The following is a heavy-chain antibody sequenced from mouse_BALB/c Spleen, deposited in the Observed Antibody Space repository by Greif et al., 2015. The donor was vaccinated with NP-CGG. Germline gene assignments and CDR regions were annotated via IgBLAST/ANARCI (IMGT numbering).Heavy chain of an antibody. D-gene: IGHD2-10*02. Sequence: EVQLVESGGGLVKPGGSLKLSCAASGFTFSVYYMYWVRQTPEKRLEWVATISDGGSYTYYPDSVKGRFTISRDNAKNNLYLQMSSLKSEDTAMYYCARGPRYYAMDYWGQGTSVTVST. CDR3: ARGPRYYAMDY. CDR1: GFTFSVYY. J-gene: IGHJ4*01. CDR2: ISDGGSYT. V-gene: IGHV5-4*02.